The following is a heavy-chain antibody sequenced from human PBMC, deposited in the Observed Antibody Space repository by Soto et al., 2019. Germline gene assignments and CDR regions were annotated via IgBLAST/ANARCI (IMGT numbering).Heavy chain of an antibody. D-gene: IGHD3-22*01. CDR3: ARGSCYYDSSGPSEACGMDV. CDR1: GGSISSSNW. J-gene: IGHJ6*02. Sequence: SETLSLTCAVSGGSISSSNWWSWVRQPPGKGLEWIGEIYHSGSTNYNPSLKSRVTISVDKSKNQFSLKLSSVTAADTAVYYWARGSCYYDSSGPSEACGMDVWGQGTTVTVSS. V-gene: IGHV4-4*02. CDR2: IYHSGST.